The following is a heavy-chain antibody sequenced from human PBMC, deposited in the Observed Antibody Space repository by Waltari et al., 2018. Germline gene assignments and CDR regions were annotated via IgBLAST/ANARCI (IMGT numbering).Heavy chain of an antibody. CDR2: INHSGST. CDR1: GGSFSGYY. V-gene: IGHV4-34*01. CDR3: ARGVAAADQYYYYYMDV. J-gene: IGHJ6*03. D-gene: IGHD6-13*01. Sequence: QVQLQQWGAGLLKPSETLSRTCAVYGGSFSGYYWSWIRQPPGKGLEWIGEINHSGSTNYNPSLKSRVTISVDTSKNQFSLKLNSVTAADTAVYYCARGVAAADQYYYYYMDVWDKGTTVTVSS.